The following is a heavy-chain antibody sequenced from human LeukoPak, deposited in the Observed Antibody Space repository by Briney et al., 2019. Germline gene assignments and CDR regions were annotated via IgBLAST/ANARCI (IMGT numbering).Heavy chain of an antibody. V-gene: IGHV4-59*01. J-gene: IGHJ3*02. CDR2: IYYSGGT. D-gene: IGHD3-16*02. Sequence: PSETLSLTCTVSGGSISSYYWSWIRQPPGKGLEWIGYIYYSGGTNYNPSLKSRVTISVDTSKNQFSLKLSSVTAADTAVYYCARDSYIVGAFDIWGQGTMVTVSS. CDR1: GGSISSYY. CDR3: ARDSYIVGAFDI.